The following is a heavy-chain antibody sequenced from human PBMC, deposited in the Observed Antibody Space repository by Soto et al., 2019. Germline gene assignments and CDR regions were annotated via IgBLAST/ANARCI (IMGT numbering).Heavy chain of an antibody. CDR1: GGSISSSSYY. V-gene: IGHV4-39*01. Sequence: QLQLQESGPGLVKPSETLSLTCTVSGGSISSSSYYWGWIRQPPGKGLEWSGSIYYSGSTYYNPSLKSRVTISVDTSKNQFSLKLSSVTAADTSVYYCARRPHDYGDYESPYFQHWGQGTLVTVSS. D-gene: IGHD4-17*01. CDR2: IYYSGST. CDR3: ARRPHDYGDYESPYFQH. J-gene: IGHJ1*01.